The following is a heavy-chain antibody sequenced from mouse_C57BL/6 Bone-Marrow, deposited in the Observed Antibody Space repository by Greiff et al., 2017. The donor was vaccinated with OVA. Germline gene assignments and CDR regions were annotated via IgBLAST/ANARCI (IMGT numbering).Heavy chain of an antibody. D-gene: IGHD1-1*01. Sequence: QVQLQQPGAELVKPGASVKMSCKASGYTFTSYWITWVKQRPGQGLEWIGDIYPGSGGTNYNEKFKSKATLTVDTSSSTAYMQLSSLTSEDSAVYYCARERPYHYGSSYVDDWGQGTTLTVSS. CDR3: ARERPYHYGSSYVDD. CDR2: IYPGSGGT. V-gene: IGHV1-55*01. J-gene: IGHJ2*01. CDR1: GYTFTSYW.